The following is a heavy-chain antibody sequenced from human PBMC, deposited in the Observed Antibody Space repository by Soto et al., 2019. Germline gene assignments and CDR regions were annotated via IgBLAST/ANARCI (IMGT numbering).Heavy chain of an antibody. V-gene: IGHV4-39*01. CDR2: IYYSGNT. J-gene: IGHJ4*01. CDR3: ARRYYFGLRSFYNRPFDF. D-gene: IGHD3-10*01. CDR1: GGSISSSSYY. Sequence: PSETLSLTCTVSGGSISSSSYYWGWIRQPPGKGLEWVGSIYYSGNTYYNPSLRSRVTISVDTAKNQFSLKLSSVTAADTAVYYCARRYYFGLRSFYNRPFDFSGQGTLLTVSS.